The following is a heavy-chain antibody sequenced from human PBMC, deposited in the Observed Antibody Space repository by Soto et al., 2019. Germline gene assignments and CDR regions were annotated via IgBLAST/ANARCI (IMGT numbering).Heavy chain of an antibody. CDR3: ARDGITIFGVVSRRVRYGMDV. Sequence: PGGSLRLSCAASGFTFSSYSMNWVRQAPGKGLEWVSSISSSSSYIYYADSVKGRFTISRDNAKNSLYLQMNSLRAEDTAVYYCARDGITIFGVVSRRVRYGMDVWGQGTTVTVSS. J-gene: IGHJ6*02. V-gene: IGHV3-21*01. CDR1: GFTFSSYS. CDR2: ISSSSSYI. D-gene: IGHD3-3*01.